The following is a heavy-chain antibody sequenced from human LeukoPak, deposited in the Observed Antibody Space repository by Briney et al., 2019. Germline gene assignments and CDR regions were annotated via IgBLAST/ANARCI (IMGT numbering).Heavy chain of an antibody. D-gene: IGHD3-22*01. CDR1: GFTVSGNY. CDR2: IYSGGTI. V-gene: IGHV3-53*01. J-gene: IGHJ4*02. Sequence: GGSLRLSCAASGFTVSGNYMAWVRQAPGKGLEWVSVIYSGGTIYYADSVKGRFTISRDNSKNTLYLQMNSLRAEDTAVYYCAREGSYDGSTMWYFDYWGQGTLVTVSS. CDR3: AREGSYDGSTMWYFDY.